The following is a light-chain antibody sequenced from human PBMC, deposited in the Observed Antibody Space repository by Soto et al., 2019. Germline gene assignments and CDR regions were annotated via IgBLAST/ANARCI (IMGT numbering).Light chain of an antibody. Sequence: EIMMTQSPATLSVSPGERATLSCMASQSVSSNLAWYQQKPGQATRLFIYGASTRATGIPVRFSGVGSGTEFTLSFSSLQSEDFAVYYCHQYNNWPRTFGQGTKADI. CDR3: HQYNNWPRT. CDR1: QSVSSN. CDR2: GAS. V-gene: IGKV3D-15*01. J-gene: IGKJ1*01.